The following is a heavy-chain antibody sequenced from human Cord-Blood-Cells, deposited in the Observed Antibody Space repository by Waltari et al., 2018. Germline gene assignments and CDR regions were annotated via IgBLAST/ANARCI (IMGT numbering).Heavy chain of an antibody. CDR3: ARTRWGSRFGAFDI. CDR1: GGTFSSYA. CDR2: IIPILGIA. D-gene: IGHD3-16*01. J-gene: IGHJ3*02. Sequence: QVQLVQSGAEVKKPGSSVKVSCKASGGTFSSYAISWVRQAPGQGLEWMGRIIPILGIANYAQKCQGRVTITADKSTSTAYMELSSLRSEDTAVYYCARTRWGSRFGAFDIWGQGTMVTVSS. V-gene: IGHV1-69*09.